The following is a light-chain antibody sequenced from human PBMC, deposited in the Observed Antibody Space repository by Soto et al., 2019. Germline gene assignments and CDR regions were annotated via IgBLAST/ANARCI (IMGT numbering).Light chain of an antibody. V-gene: IGKV1-9*01. CDR3: QQLDRYPFT. CDR1: LGISTY. Sequence: DIQLTQSPSFLSASVGDRVTITCRASLGISTYLAWYQQKPGKVPRLLIHSASTLQSGVPSRFSGSGSGTEFTLTISSLQPEDFASYYCQQLDRYPFTFGGGTKVDIK. J-gene: IGKJ4*01. CDR2: SAS.